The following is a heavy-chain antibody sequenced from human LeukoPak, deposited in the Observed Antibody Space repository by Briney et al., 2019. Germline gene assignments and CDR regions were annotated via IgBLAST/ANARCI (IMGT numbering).Heavy chain of an antibody. CDR2: ISSSSSYI. V-gene: IGHV3-21*01. D-gene: IGHD3-22*01. CDR1: GFTFSSYS. Sequence: GGSLRLSCAASGFTFSSYSMNWVSQAPGKGLEWVSSISSSSSYIYYADSVKGRFTISRDNAKNSLYLQMNSLRAEDTAVYYCARSHYDSSGYYLRSTGVDYWGQGTLVTVSS. J-gene: IGHJ4*02. CDR3: ARSHYDSSGYYLRSTGVDY.